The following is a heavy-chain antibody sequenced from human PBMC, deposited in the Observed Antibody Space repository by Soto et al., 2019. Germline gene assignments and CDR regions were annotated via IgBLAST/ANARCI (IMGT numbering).Heavy chain of an antibody. V-gene: IGHV3-33*05. CDR2: TSYDGSNK. D-gene: IGHD3-16*01. CDR3: ARWGTTGGLDV. J-gene: IGHJ1*01. Sequence: QVQLVESGGGVFQPGTSLRLSCVGSGFTFRSYVIHWVRQAPDKGLEWVALTSYDGSNKDYGDSVKGRFTISRDNSRNTVDLQMDSLRREDTALYYCARWGTTGGLDVWGQGTLVSVSS. CDR1: GFTFRSYV.